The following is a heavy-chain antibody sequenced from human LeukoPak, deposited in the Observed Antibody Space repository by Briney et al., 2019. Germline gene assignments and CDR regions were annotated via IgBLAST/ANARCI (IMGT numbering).Heavy chain of an antibody. Sequence: SQTLSLTCTVSGGSISSGSYYWSWIRQPAGKGLEWIGSIYYSGSTYYNPSLKSRVTISVDTSKNQFSLKLSSVTAADTAVYYCARVIRGFTTSTGAFDIWGQGTMVTVSS. CDR1: GGSISSGSYY. V-gene: IGHV4-61*02. J-gene: IGHJ3*02. CDR3: ARVIRGFTTSTGAFDI. D-gene: IGHD1-14*01. CDR2: IYYSGST.